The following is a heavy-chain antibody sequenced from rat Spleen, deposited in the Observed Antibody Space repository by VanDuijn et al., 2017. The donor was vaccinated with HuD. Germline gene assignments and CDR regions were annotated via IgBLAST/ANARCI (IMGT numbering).Heavy chain of an antibody. D-gene: IGHD4-3*01. CDR1: GFSLTSYH. CDR2: IWTGGTT. CDR3: SRYNSGFDY. J-gene: IGHJ2*01. Sequence: QVQLKESGPGLVQPSQTLSLTCTVSGFSLTSYHVSWVRQPPGKGLEWMGVIWTGGTTAYNSLLKSRLSISRDTSKSQVLLKMHSLQTDDTGTYYCSRYNSGFDYWGQGVMVTVSS. V-gene: IGHV2-43*01.